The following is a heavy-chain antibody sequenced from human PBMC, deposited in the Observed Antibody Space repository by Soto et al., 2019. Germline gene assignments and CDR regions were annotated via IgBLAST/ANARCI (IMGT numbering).Heavy chain of an antibody. CDR2: ISGSGGST. D-gene: IGHD4-17*01. CDR3: AKGTVPTGY. J-gene: IGHJ4*02. V-gene: IGHV3-23*01. Sequence: PRGALLVSCAASGFTFSIYAMSWVRQAPGKGLEWVSAISGSGGSTYYADSVKGRFTISRDNSKNTLYLQMNSLRAEDTAVYYCAKGTVPTGYWGQGTLVTVSS. CDR1: GFTFSIYA.